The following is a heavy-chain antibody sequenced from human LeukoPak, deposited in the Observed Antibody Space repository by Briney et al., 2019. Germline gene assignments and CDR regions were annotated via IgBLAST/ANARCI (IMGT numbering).Heavy chain of an antibody. D-gene: IGHD6-19*01. CDR1: GGSISSGGYS. CDR3: ARGSLTVAGYFDY. J-gene: IGHJ4*02. V-gene: IGHV4-61*08. Sequence: SQTLSLTCAVSGGSISSGGYSWSWIRQPPGKELEWIGYIYYSGSTNYNPSLKSRATISVDTSKNQFSLKLSSVTAADTAIYYCARGSLTVAGYFDYWGQGTLVTVSS. CDR2: IYYSGST.